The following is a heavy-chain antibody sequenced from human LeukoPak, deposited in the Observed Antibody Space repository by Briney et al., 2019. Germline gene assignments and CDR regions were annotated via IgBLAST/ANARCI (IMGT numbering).Heavy chain of an antibody. CDR3: ARAYSRSRFDY. CDR2: IDPSDSYN. V-gene: IGHV5-10-1*01. CDR1: GYNFTNYR. D-gene: IGHD6-6*01. J-gene: IGHJ4*02. Sequence: GESLKISCKGSGYNFTNYRISWVRQMPGKGLEWMGTIDPSDSYNNYSPSFQGHVTISADKSISTAYLQWSSLKASDTAMYYCARAYSRSRFDYWGQGTLLTVSS.